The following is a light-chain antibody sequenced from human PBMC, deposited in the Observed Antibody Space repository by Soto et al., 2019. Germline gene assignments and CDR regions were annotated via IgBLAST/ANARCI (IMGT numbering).Light chain of an antibody. CDR3: QQYYSYPPYP. CDR2: AAS. Sequence: AIRMTQSPSSLSASTGDRVTITCRASQGISSYLAWYQQKPGKAPKLLIYAASTLQSGVPSRFSGSGSGTDFTLTISCLQSEDFATYYCQQYYSYPPYPFGQGTKLEIK. J-gene: IGKJ2*01. CDR1: QGISSY. V-gene: IGKV1-8*01.